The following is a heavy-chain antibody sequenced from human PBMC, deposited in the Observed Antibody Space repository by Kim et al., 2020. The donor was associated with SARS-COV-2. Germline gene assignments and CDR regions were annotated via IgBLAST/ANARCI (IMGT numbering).Heavy chain of an antibody. J-gene: IGHJ5*02. CDR2: INHSGST. Sequence: SETLSLTCAVYGGSFSGYYWSWIRQPPGKGLEWIGEINHSGSTNYNPSLKSRVTISVDTSKNQFSLKLSSVTAADTAVYDCARGVLRDPDAGCSSTSCYLYWFDPWGQGTLVTVSS. V-gene: IGHV4-34*01. D-gene: IGHD2-2*01. CDR3: ARGVLRDPDAGCSSTSCYLYWFDP. CDR1: GGSFSGYY.